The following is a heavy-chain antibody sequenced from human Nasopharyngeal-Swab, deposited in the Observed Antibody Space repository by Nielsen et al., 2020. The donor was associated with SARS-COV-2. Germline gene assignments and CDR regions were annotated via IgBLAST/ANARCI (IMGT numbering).Heavy chain of an antibody. D-gene: IGHD5-18*01. J-gene: IGHJ5*02. CDR3: AKADTAMVGYNWFDP. CDR1: GFTFSSYA. V-gene: IGHV3-23*01. Sequence: GESLKISCAASGFTFSSYAMSWVRQAPGKGPEWVSAISGSGGSTYYADSVKGRFTISRDNSKNTLYLQMNSLRAEDTAVYYCAKADTAMVGYNWFDPWGQGTLVTVSS. CDR2: ISGSGGST.